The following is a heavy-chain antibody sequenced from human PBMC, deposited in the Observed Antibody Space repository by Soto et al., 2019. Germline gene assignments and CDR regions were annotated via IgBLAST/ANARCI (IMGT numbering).Heavy chain of an antibody. CDR2: MKPNRGNT. CDR1: GYSFTSYD. CDR3: ARYPYTSYCSDGSCSYAAFDI. J-gene: IGHJ3*02. V-gene: IGHV1-8*01. D-gene: IGHD2-15*01. Sequence: QVQMVQSGAEVKKPGASVKVSCRASGYSFTSYDVNWVRQATGQGLEWMRGMKPNRGNTAFAQKFQRRVTMTRDNPISTAYMELSGLRSEDTAVYYCARYPYTSYCSDGSCSYAAFDIWGQGTVVTVSS.